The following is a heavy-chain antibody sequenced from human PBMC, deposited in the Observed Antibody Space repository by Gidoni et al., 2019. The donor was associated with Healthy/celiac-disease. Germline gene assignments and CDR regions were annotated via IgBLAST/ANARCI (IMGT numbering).Heavy chain of an antibody. CDR2: ISGSGGST. D-gene: IGHD3-3*01. CDR1: GFTFTSHA. J-gene: IGHJ6*02. Sequence: EVPLLESGGALVQPGGSLRLPCAASGFTFTSHAMRSVRQPPGKGLGWVAAISGSGGSTYYVDSVKGRFTSSRDNSKNTLYLQMTSLRAEDTAVYYCAKAVPLYDCWSGYFDYYYYYGMDVWGQGTTVTVSS. V-gene: IGHV3-23*01. CDR3: AKAVPLYDCWSGYFDYYYYYGMDV.